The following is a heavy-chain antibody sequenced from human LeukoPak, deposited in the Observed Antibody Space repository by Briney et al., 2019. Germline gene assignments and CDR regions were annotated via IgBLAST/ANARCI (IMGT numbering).Heavy chain of an antibody. CDR3: ARAQYSDY. D-gene: IGHD2-15*01. CDR1: GFTFSTCS. V-gene: IGHV3-21*01. J-gene: IGHJ4*02. Sequence: GGSLRLSCAASGFTFSTCSMKWVRQAPGKALEWVSSISGSSYHIYYADSVKGRFTISRDNAKNSLSLQMNSLRAEDTAVYYCARAQYSDYWGQGTLVTVSS. CDR2: ISGSSYHI.